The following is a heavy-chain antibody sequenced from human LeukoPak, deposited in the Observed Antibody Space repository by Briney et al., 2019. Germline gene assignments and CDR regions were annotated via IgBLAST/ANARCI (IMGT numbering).Heavy chain of an antibody. CDR2: VYYTGNT. CDR1: GGSLSSSL. Sequence: SETLSLPCTVSGGSLSSSLWSWIRQPPGKGLEWIGYVYYTGNTNYNPSLKSRVTISVDTSKNQFSLKLSSVTAADTAVYYCARHYRARSIVGATTEAFDIWGQGTMVTVSS. V-gene: IGHV4-59*08. CDR3: ARHYRARSIVGATTEAFDI. J-gene: IGHJ3*02. D-gene: IGHD1-26*01.